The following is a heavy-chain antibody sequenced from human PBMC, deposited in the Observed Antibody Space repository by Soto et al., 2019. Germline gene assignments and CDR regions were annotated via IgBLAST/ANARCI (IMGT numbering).Heavy chain of an antibody. CDR3: ARGGTSSWFRGLDY. J-gene: IGHJ4*02. Sequence: EVQLVESGGGLVQPGGSLRLSCAASGFTFSSYWMHWVRQAPGKGLVWVSRIKSDGSSTSYADSVKGRFTISRDNAENTLYLQMNSLRAEETAVYYCARGGTSSWFRGLDYWGQGTLVTVSS. CDR1: GFTFSSYW. CDR2: IKSDGSST. D-gene: IGHD6-13*01. V-gene: IGHV3-74*01.